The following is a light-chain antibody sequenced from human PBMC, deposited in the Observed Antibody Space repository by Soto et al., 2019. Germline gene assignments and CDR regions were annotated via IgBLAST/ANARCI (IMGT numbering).Light chain of an antibody. J-gene: IGKJ1*01. CDR1: QAISTW. Sequence: DIQMPQSPSSVSASVGDRVTITCRASQAISTWLAWYQQKPGKAPKLLIYAASNLQTGVPSRFSGSGSGTDFTLTISSLQPEGFATYYCQQSNSYPRTFGQGTKVEIK. V-gene: IGKV1D-12*01. CDR2: AAS. CDR3: QQSNSYPRT.